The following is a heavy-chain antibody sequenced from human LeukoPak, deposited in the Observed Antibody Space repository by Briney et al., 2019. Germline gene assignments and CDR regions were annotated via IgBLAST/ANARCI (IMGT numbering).Heavy chain of an antibody. CDR2: INHSGST. Sequence: PSETLSLTCAVYGGSFSGYYWSWIRQPPGKGLEWIGEINHSGSTNYNPSLKSRVTISVNTSKNQLALKLSSVTAADAAVYYCARGRGQFDPCGQGTLVTVSS. V-gene: IGHV4-34*01. J-gene: IGHJ5*02. D-gene: IGHD3-10*01. CDR3: ARGRGQFDP. CDR1: GGSFSGYY.